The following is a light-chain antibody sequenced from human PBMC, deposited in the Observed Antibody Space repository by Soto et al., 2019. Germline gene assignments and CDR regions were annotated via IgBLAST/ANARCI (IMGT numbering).Light chain of an antibody. J-gene: IGLJ1*01. CDR1: SSNIGAGYD. V-gene: IGLV1-40*01. CDR3: QSYDTSLSGYV. Sequence: QSVLTQPPSLSGAPGQRVTISCTGSSSNIGAGYDVHWYQHLPGTAPKLLIYDNNDRPSGVPDRFSGSKSGTSASLAISGLQAEDEADYYCQSYDTSLSGYVFGAGTKVTVL. CDR2: DNN.